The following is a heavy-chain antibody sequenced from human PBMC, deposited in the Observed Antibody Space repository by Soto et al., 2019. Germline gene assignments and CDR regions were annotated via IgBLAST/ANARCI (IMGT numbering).Heavy chain of an antibody. J-gene: IGHJ4*02. CDR2: ISGSGGST. D-gene: IGHD6-6*01. CDR3: AKVGGYSSSSWAYYFDY. Sequence: EVQLLESGGGLVQPGGSLRLSCAASGFTFSSYAMSWVRQAPGKGLEWVSAISGSGGSTYYADSVKGRFTISRDNSKNTLYLQMNSLRAEDTAVYYCAKVGGYSSSSWAYYFDYWGQGTLVTVSS. CDR1: GFTFSSYA. V-gene: IGHV3-23*01.